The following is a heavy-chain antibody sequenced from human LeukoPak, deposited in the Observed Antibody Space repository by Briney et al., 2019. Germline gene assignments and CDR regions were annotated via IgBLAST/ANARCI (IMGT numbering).Heavy chain of an antibody. Sequence: ASVKVSCKASGYTFTSYYMHWVRQAPGQGLEWMGIINPSGGTTTYAQKFQGRVTMTRDTPTSTAYMELSSLRSEDTAVYYCARPTSIIPASNIYYYYYAMDVWGQGTTVTVSS. CDR2: INPSGGTT. CDR1: GYTFTSYY. J-gene: IGHJ6*02. D-gene: IGHD2-2*01. V-gene: IGHV1-46*01. CDR3: ARPTSIIPASNIYYYYYAMDV.